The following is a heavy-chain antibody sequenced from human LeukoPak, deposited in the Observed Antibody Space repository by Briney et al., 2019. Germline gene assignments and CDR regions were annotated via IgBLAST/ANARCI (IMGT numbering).Heavy chain of an antibody. CDR3: AKVKDLSRYFDY. V-gene: IGHV3-30*02. CDR1: GFTFSTYG. J-gene: IGHJ4*02. D-gene: IGHD3-16*01. Sequence: PGGTLRLSCAASGFTFSTYGMHWVRQAPGKGLEWVAFIQYDGSNEYYADSVKGRFTISRDNSKNTLYLQMNSLRAEDTAVYYCAKVKDLSRYFDYWGQGALVIVSS. CDR2: IQYDGSNE.